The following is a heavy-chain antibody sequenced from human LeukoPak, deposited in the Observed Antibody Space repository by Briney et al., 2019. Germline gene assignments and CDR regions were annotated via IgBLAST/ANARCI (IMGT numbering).Heavy chain of an antibody. V-gene: IGHV5-51*01. CDR2: IYPGDSET. Sequence: GESLKISCKGSGYTFNSYWIAWVRQMPGKGLEWMGIIYPGDSETKYSPSFQGQVTISADKSISTAYLQWSNLKASDTAIYYCARSGYSGYDFYFDLWGRGTLVTVSS. CDR1: GYTFNSYW. D-gene: IGHD5-12*01. J-gene: IGHJ2*01. CDR3: ARSGYSGYDFYFDL.